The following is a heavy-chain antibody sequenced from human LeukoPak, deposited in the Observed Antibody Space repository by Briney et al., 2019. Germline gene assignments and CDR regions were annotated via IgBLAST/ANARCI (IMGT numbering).Heavy chain of an antibody. CDR2: IIPILGIA. V-gene: IGHV1-69*04. D-gene: IGHD4-17*01. J-gene: IGHJ4*02. CDR3: ARGRLYGDSTGYYFDY. Sequence: SVKVSCRASGYTFTGYYMHWVRQAPGQGLEWMGRIIPILGIANCAQKFQGRVTITADKSTSTAYMELSSLRSEDTAVYYCARGRLYGDSTGYYFDYWGQGTLVTVSS. CDR1: GYTFTGYY.